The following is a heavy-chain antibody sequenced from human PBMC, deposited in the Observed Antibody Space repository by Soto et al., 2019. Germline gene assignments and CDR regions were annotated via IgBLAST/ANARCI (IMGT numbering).Heavy chain of an antibody. CDR1: GFPFSDHA. V-gene: IGHV3-23*01. Sequence: EVQLLESGGGLVQPGGSLRLSCAASGFPFSDHAMHWVRQTPGKGLEWVSAITGRGDSTYYADSVKGRFTISRDNSKSTLYLQMMSLRAEDTAVYYCTRDDPLAPGTLDYWGQGTLVTVSS. CDR2: ITGRGDST. J-gene: IGHJ4*01. D-gene: IGHD6-13*01. CDR3: TRDDPLAPGTLDY.